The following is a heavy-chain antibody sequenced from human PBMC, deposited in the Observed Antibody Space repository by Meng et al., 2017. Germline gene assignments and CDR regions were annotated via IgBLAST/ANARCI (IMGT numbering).Heavy chain of an antibody. CDR1: GFTFSDYY. CDR2: ISSSGSTI. CDR3: AKSYYYGSGSYVGGPFDY. Sequence: GESLKISCAASGFTFSDYYMSWIRQAPGKGLEWVSYISSSGSTIYYADSVKGRFTISRDNAKNSLYLQMNSLRAEDMALYYCAKSYYYGSGSYVGGPFDYWGQGTLVTVSS. D-gene: IGHD3-10*01. J-gene: IGHJ4*02. V-gene: IGHV3-11*01.